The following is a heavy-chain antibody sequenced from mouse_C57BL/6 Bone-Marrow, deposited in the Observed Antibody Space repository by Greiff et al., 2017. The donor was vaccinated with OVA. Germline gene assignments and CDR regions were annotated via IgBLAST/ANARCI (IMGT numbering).Heavy chain of an antibody. V-gene: IGHV1-72*01. Sequence: QVQLQQPGAELVKPGASVKLSCKASGYTFTSYWMHWVKQRPGRGLEWIGRIDPNSGGTKYNEKFKSKATLTVDKPSSTAYMQLSSLTSEDSAVYYCARPLYYYGSSPDYWGQGTTLTVSS. J-gene: IGHJ2*01. CDR2: IDPNSGGT. D-gene: IGHD1-1*01. CDR3: ARPLYYYGSSPDY. CDR1: GYTFTSYW.